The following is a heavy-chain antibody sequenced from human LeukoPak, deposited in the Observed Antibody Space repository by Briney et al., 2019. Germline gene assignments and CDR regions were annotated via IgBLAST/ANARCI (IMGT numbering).Heavy chain of an antibody. Sequence: GGSLRLSCEASEFAFNTYNMHWVRQAPGKGLEWVAVILYDGSPTYYADSVKGRFTISRDNSKNTLFLEMNTLTPEDTAVYYCARGFYYDSSGYYAPMDYWGQGTLVTVSS. D-gene: IGHD3-22*01. CDR2: ILYDGSPT. CDR3: ARGFYYDSSGYYAPMDY. V-gene: IGHV3-33*01. J-gene: IGHJ4*01. CDR1: EFAFNTYN.